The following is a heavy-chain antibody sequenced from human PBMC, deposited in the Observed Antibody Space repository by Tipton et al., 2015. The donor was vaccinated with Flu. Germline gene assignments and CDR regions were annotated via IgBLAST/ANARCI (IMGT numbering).Heavy chain of an antibody. D-gene: IGHD3-16*01. CDR2: IFHSGNT. J-gene: IGHJ4*02. CDR1: GYSIRSSNYY. V-gene: IGHV4-38-2*01. Sequence: TLSLTCAVSGYSIRSSNYYWGWIRQPPGKGLEWIGNIFHSGNTYHNPSLRSRVTISLDTSKNQFSLKLSSVTAADTAVYYCARLPLDYFFDYWGQGILVTVSS. CDR3: ARLPLDYFFDY.